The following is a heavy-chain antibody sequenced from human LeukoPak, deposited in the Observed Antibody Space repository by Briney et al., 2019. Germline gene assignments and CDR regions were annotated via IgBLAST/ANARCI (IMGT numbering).Heavy chain of an antibody. V-gene: IGHV1-2*02. J-gene: IGHJ4*02. D-gene: IGHD4-17*01. CDR2: INPNSGGT. CDR3: ARGHRHDYGDYGPTLSFGY. Sequence: ASVKVSCKASGYTFTGYYMHWVRQAPGQGLEWMGWINPNSGGTNYAQKFQGRVTMTRDTSMSTAYMELRSLRSDDTAVYYCARGHRHDYGDYGPTLSFGYWGQGTLVTVSS. CDR1: GYTFTGYY.